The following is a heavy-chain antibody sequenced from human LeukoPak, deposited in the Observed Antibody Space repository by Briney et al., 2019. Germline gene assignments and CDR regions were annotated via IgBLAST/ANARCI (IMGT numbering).Heavy chain of an antibody. CDR3: ARIRRARYCSSTSCSHYYFDY. CDR2: INHSGST. V-gene: IGHV4-34*01. Sequence: SETLSLTCAVYAGSFTDYYWTWLRQPPGKGLEWLGEINHSGSTNYNPSLRSRVTMSVDTSKNQFSLKLSSVTAADTAVYYCARIRRARYCSSTSCSHYYFDYWGQGTLVTVSS. D-gene: IGHD2-2*01. J-gene: IGHJ4*02. CDR1: AGSFTDYY.